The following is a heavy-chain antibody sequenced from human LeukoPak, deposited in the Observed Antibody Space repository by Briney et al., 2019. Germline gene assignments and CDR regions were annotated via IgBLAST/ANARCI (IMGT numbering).Heavy chain of an antibody. V-gene: IGHV5-51*01. CDR1: GYIFTSYW. CDR2: IYPGDSDT. CDR3: ARLAMVRGVIQYYFDY. Sequence: GESLQISCKGSGYIFTSYWIGWVRQMPGKGLEWMGIIYPGDSDTRYSPSFQGQVTISADKSISTAHLQWSSLKVTDTAMYYCARLAMVRGVIQYYFDYWGQGTLVTVSS. J-gene: IGHJ4*02. D-gene: IGHD3-10*01.